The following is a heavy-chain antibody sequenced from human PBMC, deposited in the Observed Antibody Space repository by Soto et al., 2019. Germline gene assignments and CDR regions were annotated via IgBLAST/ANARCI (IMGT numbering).Heavy chain of an antibody. CDR2: ISSSSSTI. D-gene: IGHD5-12*01. J-gene: IGHJ4*02. Sequence: EVQLVESGGGLVQPGGSLRLSCAASGFTFSSYSMNWVRQAPGKGLEWVSYISSSSSTIYYADSVKGRFTISRDNAKNSLYLQVNSLRAEDTAVYYCAREGGYSGYDPIDYWGQGTLVTVSS. CDR1: GFTFSSYS. CDR3: AREGGYSGYDPIDY. V-gene: IGHV3-48*01.